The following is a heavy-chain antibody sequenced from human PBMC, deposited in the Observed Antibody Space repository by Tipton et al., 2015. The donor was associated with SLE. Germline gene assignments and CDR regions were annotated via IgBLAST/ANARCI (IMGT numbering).Heavy chain of an antibody. D-gene: IGHD6-6*01. CDR2: INHSGST. V-gene: IGHV4-34*01. CDR1: GGSFSGYY. Sequence: TLSLTCAVYGGSFSGYYWSWIRQPPGKGLEWIGEINHSGSTNYNPSLKSRVTISVDTSKNQFSLKLSSVTAADTAVYYCASSSSSPRDYWGQGTLVTVSS. CDR3: ASSSSSPRDY. J-gene: IGHJ4*02.